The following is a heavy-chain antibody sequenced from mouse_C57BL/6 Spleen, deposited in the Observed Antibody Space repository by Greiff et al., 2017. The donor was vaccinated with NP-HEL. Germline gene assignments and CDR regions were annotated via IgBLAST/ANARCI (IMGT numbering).Heavy chain of an antibody. V-gene: IGHV1-81*01. CDR3: ARNYKGVDY. CDR2: IYPRSGNT. CDR1: GYTFTSYG. Sequence: VMLVESGAELARPGASVKLSCKASGYTFTSYGISWVKQRTGQGLEWIGEIYPRSGNTYYNEKFKGKATLTADKSSSTAYMELRSLTSEDSAVYFCARNYKGVDYWGQGTTLTVSS. D-gene: IGHD2-12*01. J-gene: IGHJ2*01.